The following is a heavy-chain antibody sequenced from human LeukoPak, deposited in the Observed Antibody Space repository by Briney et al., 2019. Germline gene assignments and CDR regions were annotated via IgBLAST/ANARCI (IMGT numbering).Heavy chain of an antibody. V-gene: IGHV1-18*01. J-gene: IGHJ4*02. D-gene: IGHD3-9*01. CDR2: ISAYNGNT. CDR3: ARDPRYFDWLLGDAPTGHNDY. CDR1: GYTFTSYG. Sequence: ASVKVSCKASGYTFTSYGISWVRQAPGQGLEWMGWISAYNGNTNYAQKLQGRVTMTTDTSTSTAYMELRSLRSDDTAVYYCARDPRYFDWLLGDAPTGHNDYWGQGTLVTVSS.